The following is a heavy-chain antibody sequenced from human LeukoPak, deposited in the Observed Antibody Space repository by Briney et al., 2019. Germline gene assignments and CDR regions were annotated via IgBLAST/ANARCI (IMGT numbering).Heavy chain of an antibody. CDR3: TTFDYDYVWGSYRRNAFDI. CDR2: INSDGSST. Sequence: GGSLRLSCAASGFTFSDYYMSWIRQAPGKGLVWVSRINSDGSSTSYADSVKGRFTISRDNAKNTLYLQMNSLRAEDTAVYYCTTFDYDYVWGSYRRNAFDIWGQGTMVTVSS. J-gene: IGHJ3*02. D-gene: IGHD3-16*02. CDR1: GFTFSDYY. V-gene: IGHV3-74*01.